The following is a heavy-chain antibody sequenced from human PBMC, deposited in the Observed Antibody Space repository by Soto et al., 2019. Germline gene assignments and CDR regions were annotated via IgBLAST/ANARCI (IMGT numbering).Heavy chain of an antibody. CDR1: GGSFSDYY. CDR2: INHGGNS. J-gene: IGHJ6*02. CDR3: AGREFSTSSFYYYYYAMDV. D-gene: IGHD6-6*01. V-gene: IGHV4-34*01. Sequence: PSETLSLTCAMYGGSFSDYYWSWVRQPPGKGLEWIGEINHGGNSNYNPSLKSRVTISVDTSNNQFSLKLTSVTAADTGVYYCAGREFSTSSFYYYYYAMDVWGQGTTVT.